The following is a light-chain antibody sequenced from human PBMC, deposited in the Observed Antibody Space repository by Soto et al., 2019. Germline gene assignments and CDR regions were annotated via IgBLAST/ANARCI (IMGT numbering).Light chain of an antibody. V-gene: IGKV3-20*01. CDR2: GAS. CDR1: QSVSSSY. J-gene: IGKJ4*01. CDR3: QQSYSTPLT. Sequence: EIVLTQSPGTLSLSPGERATLSCRASQSVSSSYLAWYQQKPGQAPRLLIYGASSRATDIPDRFSGSGSGTDFTLTISRLEPEDFATYYCQQSYSTPLTFGGGTKVEIK.